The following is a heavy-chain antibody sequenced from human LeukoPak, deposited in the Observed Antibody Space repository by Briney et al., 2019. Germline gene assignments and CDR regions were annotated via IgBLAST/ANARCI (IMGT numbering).Heavy chain of an antibody. V-gene: IGHV1-18*04. CDR1: GYTFTGYY. J-gene: IGHJ5*02. Sequence: ASVKVSCKASGYTFTGYYMHWVRQAPGQGLEWMGWISAYNGNTNYAQKLQGRVTMTTDTSTSTTYMELRSLRSDDTAVYYCARAGYGGELGWFDPWGQGTLVTVSS. CDR3: ARAGYGGELGWFDP. CDR2: ISAYNGNT. D-gene: IGHD1-7*01.